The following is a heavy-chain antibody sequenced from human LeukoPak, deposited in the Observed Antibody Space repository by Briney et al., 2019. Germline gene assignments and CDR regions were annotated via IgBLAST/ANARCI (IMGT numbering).Heavy chain of an antibody. Sequence: ASVKVSCKASGYTFTSYDIIWVRQATGQGLEWMGWMNSNGGNTVSSRFQGRVTMTRDTSISTAYMELSSLISEDTALYYCATNWNGLGYWGQGTLVTVSS. CDR2: MNSNGGNT. CDR3: ATNWNGLGY. CDR1: GYTFTSYD. J-gene: IGHJ4*02. D-gene: IGHD1-1*01. V-gene: IGHV1-8*01.